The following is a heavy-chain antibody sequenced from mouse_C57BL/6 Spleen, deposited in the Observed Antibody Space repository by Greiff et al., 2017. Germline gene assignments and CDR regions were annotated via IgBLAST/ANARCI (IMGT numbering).Heavy chain of an antibody. CDR3: ARESYDYDIMDY. Sequence: VQLQESGAELVKPGASVKMSCKASGYTFTSYWLTWVKQRPGQGLEWIGDIYPGSGSTNYNEKFKSKATLTVDTSSSTAYMQLSSLTSEDSAVYYCARESYDYDIMDYWGQGTSVTVSS. J-gene: IGHJ4*01. V-gene: IGHV1-55*01. CDR2: IYPGSGST. D-gene: IGHD2-4*01. CDR1: GYTFTSYW.